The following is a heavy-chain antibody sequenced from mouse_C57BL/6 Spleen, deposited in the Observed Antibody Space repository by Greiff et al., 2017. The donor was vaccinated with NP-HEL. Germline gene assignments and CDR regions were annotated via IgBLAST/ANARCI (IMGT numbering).Heavy chain of an antibody. CDR1: GYTFTSYW. CDR2: IDPSDSET. D-gene: IGHD1-1*01. J-gene: IGHJ1*03. Sequence: QVQLQQPGAELVRPGSSVKLSCKASGYTFTSYWMHWVKQRPLQGLEWIGNIDPSDSETHYNQKFKDKATLTVDKSSSTAYMQLSSLTSEDSAVYYCARSGYYGSSYSWYFDVWGTGTTVTVSS. V-gene: IGHV1-52*01. CDR3: ARSGYYGSSYSWYFDV.